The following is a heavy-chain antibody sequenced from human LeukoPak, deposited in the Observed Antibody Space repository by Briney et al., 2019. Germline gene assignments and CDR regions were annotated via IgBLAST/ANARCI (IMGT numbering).Heavy chain of an antibody. CDR2: IYDSGYT. D-gene: IGHD3-22*01. CDR1: GGSISSYY. Sequence: PSETLSLTCTVSGGSISSYYWSWIRQPPGKGLEWIGHIYDSGYTNYNPSLKSRVIISVDTSKNQFSLKLTSVTAADTAVYYCARVTDYYDCSDYYYPVFDYWGQGTLVTVSS. J-gene: IGHJ4*02. CDR3: ARVTDYYDCSDYYYPVFDY. V-gene: IGHV4-59*01.